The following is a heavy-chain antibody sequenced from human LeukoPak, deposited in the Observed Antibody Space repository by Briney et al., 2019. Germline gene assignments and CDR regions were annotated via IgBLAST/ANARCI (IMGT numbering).Heavy chain of an antibody. Sequence: SETLSLTCRVSGGSISSYYWSWIRQPPGKGLEWIGYIYYSGSTNYKPSLKSRVTISVDTSKNQFSLKLSSVTAADTAVYYCARDNYYDSDAFDIWGQGTMVTVSS. V-gene: IGHV4-59*01. D-gene: IGHD3-22*01. CDR2: IYYSGST. CDR3: ARDNYYDSDAFDI. J-gene: IGHJ3*02. CDR1: GGSISSYY.